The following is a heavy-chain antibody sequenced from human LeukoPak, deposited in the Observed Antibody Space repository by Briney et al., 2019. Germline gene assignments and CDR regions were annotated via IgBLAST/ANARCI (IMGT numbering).Heavy chain of an antibody. CDR3: ASGGLISGWPTDY. CDR2: INPHSGGT. V-gene: IGHV1-2*02. CDR1: GYTFIDYY. D-gene: IGHD6-19*01. J-gene: IGHJ4*02. Sequence: ASVKVSCKASGYTFIDYYMHWVRQAPGQGLEWMGWINPHSGGTNFAQKFQGRVTMTRDTSISTAYMELSRLRSDDTAVYYCASGGLISGWPTDYWGQGTLVTVSS.